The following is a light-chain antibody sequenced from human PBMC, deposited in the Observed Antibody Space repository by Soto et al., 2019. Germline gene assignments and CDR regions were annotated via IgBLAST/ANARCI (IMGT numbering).Light chain of an antibody. Sequence: QAVVTQEPSLTVSPGGTVTLTCGSSTGAVTNGHYPYWFQQKPGQAPRTLIYDTTNRHSWTPARFSGSLLGGKAALTLSGXQPEDEAEYHCLLSYNGPYVFGTGTKVTV. CDR1: TGAVTNGHY. J-gene: IGLJ1*01. CDR2: DTT. V-gene: IGLV7-46*01. CDR3: LLSYNGPYV.